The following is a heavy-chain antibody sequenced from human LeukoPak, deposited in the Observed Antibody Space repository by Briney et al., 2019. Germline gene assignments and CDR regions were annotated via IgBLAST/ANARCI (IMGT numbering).Heavy chain of an antibody. J-gene: IGHJ4*02. CDR3: GRIKGYSYDY. CDR2: VNSDGSST. CDR1: GFTFSSYW. D-gene: IGHD5-18*01. Sequence: GRSLRLSCAASGFTFSSYWMHWVRQAPGKGLVWVSRVNSDGSSTTYADSVKGRFTISRDNAKNTLYLQMNSLRAEDTAVYYCGRIKGYSYDYWGQGTLVTVSS. V-gene: IGHV3-74*01.